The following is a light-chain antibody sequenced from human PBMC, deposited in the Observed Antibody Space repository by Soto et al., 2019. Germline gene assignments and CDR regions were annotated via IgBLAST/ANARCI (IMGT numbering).Light chain of an antibody. V-gene: IGLV2-14*01. Sequence: QSVLTQPASVSGSPGQSIAISCTGTSGDVGGYDYVSWYQQHPDKAPKLMIYEVTKRPSWVSNRFSGSKSGNTASLTISRFQPEDEADYYCSSHTSGSTRVFGSGTKVTVL. CDR1: SGDVGGYDY. J-gene: IGLJ1*01. CDR3: SSHTSGSTRV. CDR2: EVT.